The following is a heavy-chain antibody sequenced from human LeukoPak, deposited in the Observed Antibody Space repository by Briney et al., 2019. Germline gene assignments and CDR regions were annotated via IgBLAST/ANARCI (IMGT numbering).Heavy chain of an antibody. CDR2: IYHSGST. CDR1: GGSISSGGYS. D-gene: IGHD3-16*01. Sequence: SQTLSLTCAVSGGSISSGGYSWSWIRQPPGKGLEWIGYIYHSGSTYYNPSLKSRVTVSVDRSKNQFSLKLSSVTAADTAVYYCASWDGGTRNYWGQGTLVTVSS. J-gene: IGHJ4*02. V-gene: IGHV4-30-2*01. CDR3: ASWDGGTRNY.